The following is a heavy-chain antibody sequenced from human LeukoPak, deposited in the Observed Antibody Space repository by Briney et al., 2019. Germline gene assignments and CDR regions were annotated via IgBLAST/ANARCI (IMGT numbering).Heavy chain of an antibody. J-gene: IGHJ4*02. D-gene: IGHD2/OR15-2a*01. V-gene: IGHV4-59*08. CDR3: ARRNTADASIDF. CDR1: GGSIIGHW. CDR2: IFYSGGST. Sequence: PSETLSLTCTVSGGSIIGHWWSWIRQPPGKGLEWIGDIFYSGGSTNYNPSLKSRLTMSLDTSKNQFSLKLTSVTAADTAMYYCARRNTADASIDFWGQGTLVTASS.